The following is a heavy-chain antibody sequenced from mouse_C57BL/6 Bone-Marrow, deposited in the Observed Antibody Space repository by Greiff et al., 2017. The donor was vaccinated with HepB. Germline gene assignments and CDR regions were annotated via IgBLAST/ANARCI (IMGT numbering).Heavy chain of an antibody. CDR1: GFSFNTYA. V-gene: IGHV10-1*01. CDR3: VRGPYYFDY. CDR2: IRSKSNNYAT. J-gene: IGHJ2*01. Sequence: EVKVVESGGGLVQPKGSLKLSCAASGFSFNTYAMNWVRQAPGKGLEWVARIRSKSNNYATYYADSVKDRFTISRDDSESMLYLQMNNLKTEDTAMYYCVRGPYYFDYWGQGTTLTVSS.